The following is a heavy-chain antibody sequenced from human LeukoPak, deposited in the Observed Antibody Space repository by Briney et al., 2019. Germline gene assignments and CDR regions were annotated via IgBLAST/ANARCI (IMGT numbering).Heavy chain of an antibody. J-gene: IGHJ4*02. D-gene: IGHD1-14*01. CDR2: INHSGST. CDR1: SGSISSTSYY. V-gene: IGHV4-39*07. CDR3: AREPDV. Sequence: PSETLSLTCTASSGSISSTSYYWGWIRQPPGKGLEWIGEINHSGSTNYNPSLKSRVTISVDTSKNQFSLKLSSVTAADTAVYYCAREPDVWGQGTLVTVSS.